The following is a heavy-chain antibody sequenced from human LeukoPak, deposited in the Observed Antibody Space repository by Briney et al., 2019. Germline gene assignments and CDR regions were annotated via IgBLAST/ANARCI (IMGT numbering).Heavy chain of an antibody. D-gene: IGHD5-18*01. CDR3: ARVRQLWSSPGDY. CDR1: GYTFTGYY. CDR2: INPNSGGT. J-gene: IGHJ4*02. Sequence: ASVKVSCKASGYTFTGYYMHWVRQAPGQGLEWMGWINPNSGGTNYAQKFQGWVTMTRDTSISTAYMELRSLRSDDTAVYYCARVRQLWSSPGDYWGQGTLVTVSS. V-gene: IGHV1-2*04.